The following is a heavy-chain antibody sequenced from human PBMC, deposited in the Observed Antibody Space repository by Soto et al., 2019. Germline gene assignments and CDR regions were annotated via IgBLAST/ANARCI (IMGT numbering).Heavy chain of an antibody. CDR2: ISAYNGNT. CDR3: ARVRGVITSSYYYYMDV. Sequence: QVQLVQSGAEVKKPGASVKVSCKASGYTFTSYGISWVRQAPGQGLEWMGWISAYNGNTNYAQKLQGRVTMTTDTSTSTAYMERRSLRSDDTAVYYCARVRGVITSSYYYYMDVWGKGTTVTVSS. CDR1: GYTFTSYG. D-gene: IGHD3-10*01. V-gene: IGHV1-18*01. J-gene: IGHJ6*03.